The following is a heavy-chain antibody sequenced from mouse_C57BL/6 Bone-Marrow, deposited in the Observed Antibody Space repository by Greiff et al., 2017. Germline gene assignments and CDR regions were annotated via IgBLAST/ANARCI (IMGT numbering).Heavy chain of an antibody. V-gene: IGHV2-6*01. CDR1: GFSLTSYG. Sequence: VQLQQSGPGLVAPSQSLSITCTVSGFSLTSYGVDWVRQSPGKGLEWLGVIWGVGSTNYNSALKSRLSISKDNSKSQVFLKMNSLQTDDTAMYYCASFYPWFAYWGQGTLVTVSA. D-gene: IGHD2-1*01. J-gene: IGHJ3*01. CDR2: IWGVGST. CDR3: ASFYPWFAY.